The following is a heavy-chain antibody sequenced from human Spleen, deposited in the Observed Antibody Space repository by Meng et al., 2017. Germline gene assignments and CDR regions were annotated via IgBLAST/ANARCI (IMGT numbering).Heavy chain of an antibody. CDR1: GGSLSGYY. CDR3: ARRGY. CDR2: INHSGRT. V-gene: IGHV4-34*01. Sequence: SETLSLTCAVNGGSLSGYYWSWIRQTPGKGLEWIGEINHSGRTNYNPSLKSRLTISVDTSMNQFSLKLNSVTAADTAVYYCARRGYWGQGTLVTVSS. J-gene: IGHJ4*02.